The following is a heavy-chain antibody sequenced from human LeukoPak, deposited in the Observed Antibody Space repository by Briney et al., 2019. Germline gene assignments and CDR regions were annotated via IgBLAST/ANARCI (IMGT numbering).Heavy chain of an antibody. CDR2: ISYDGSNK. CDR3: ASQECGDYDDAFDF. V-gene: IGHV3-30*03. CDR1: GFTFSSYG. J-gene: IGHJ3*01. D-gene: IGHD4-17*01. Sequence: GGSLRLSCAASGFTFSSYGMHWARQAPGKGLEGLTVISYDGSNKYYTDSVKGRFTISRDNSKNTLYLQMNSLRAEDTAVYYCASQECGDYDDAFDFWGQGTMVTVSS.